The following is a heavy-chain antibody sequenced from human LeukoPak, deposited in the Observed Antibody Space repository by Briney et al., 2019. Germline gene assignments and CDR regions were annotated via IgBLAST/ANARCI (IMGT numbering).Heavy chain of an antibody. Sequence: SETLSLTCTVSAGSISSSSYYWGWIRQPPGKGLEWIGSFYYGGITYYNPSLKSRVTISVDTSKNQFSLKLSSVTAADTAVYYCARVSWVTTGTTPPDYWGQGTLVTVSS. D-gene: IGHD1-1*01. J-gene: IGHJ4*02. CDR1: AGSISSSSYY. CDR2: FYYGGIT. CDR3: ARVSWVTTGTTPPDY. V-gene: IGHV4-39*07.